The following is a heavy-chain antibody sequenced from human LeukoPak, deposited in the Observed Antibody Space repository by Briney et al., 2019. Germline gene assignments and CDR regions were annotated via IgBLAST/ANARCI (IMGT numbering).Heavy chain of an antibody. CDR3: ARDSTDYYGSGMFDY. CDR1: GFTFSSYA. V-gene: IGHV3-30-3*01. D-gene: IGHD3-10*01. CDR2: ISYDGSNK. Sequence: PGRSLRLSCAASGFTFSSYAMHWVRQAPGKGLEWVAVISYDGSNKYYADSVKGRFTISRDNSKNTLYLQMNSLRAEDTAVYYCARDSTDYYGSGMFDYWGQGTLVTVSS. J-gene: IGHJ4*02.